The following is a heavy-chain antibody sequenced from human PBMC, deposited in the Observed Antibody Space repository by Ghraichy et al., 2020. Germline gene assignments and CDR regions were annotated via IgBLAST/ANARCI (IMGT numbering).Heavy chain of an antibody. J-gene: IGHJ3*02. D-gene: IGHD6-19*01. CDR1: GFTFSTYA. CDR3: ARDERVGTEYSSDWSGLSDFDI. Sequence: GGSLRLSCAASGFTFSTYAMHWVRQAPGKGLEWVALISYDGSNKYYTDSVKGRFTISRDNSKNTLYLQMNSLRHDDTAVYYCARDERVGTEYSSDWSGLSDFDIWGQGQRVTVST. CDR2: ISYDGSNK. V-gene: IGHV3-30-3*01.